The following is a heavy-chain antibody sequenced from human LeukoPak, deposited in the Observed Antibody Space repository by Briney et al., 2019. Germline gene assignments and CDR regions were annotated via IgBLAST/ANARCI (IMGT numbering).Heavy chain of an antibody. Sequence: SETLSLTCTISGGSTTGSSYYWGWIRQSPGKGLEWVGNIYYSGSTYYNSSLKGRVTISIDTSKNHFFLRLTSVTASDTAVYFCTRGSYDVLTGRSTLGEYWGQGTLVAVSS. CDR3: TRGSYDVLTGRSTLGEY. V-gene: IGHV4-39*02. CDR1: GGSTTGSSYY. D-gene: IGHD3-9*01. CDR2: IYYSGST. J-gene: IGHJ4*02.